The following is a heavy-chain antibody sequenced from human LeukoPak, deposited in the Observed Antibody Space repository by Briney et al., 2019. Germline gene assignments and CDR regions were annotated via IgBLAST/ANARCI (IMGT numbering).Heavy chain of an antibody. J-gene: IGHJ6*02. D-gene: IGHD1-26*01. V-gene: IGHV3-30*18. CDR2: ISYDGSNK. CDR3: AKDFSVGYGSPLGWGNYYYYYGMDV. Sequence: GRSLRLSCAASGFTFSSYGMHWVRQAPGKGLEWVAVISYDGSNKYYADSVKGRFTISRDNSKNTLYLQMNSLRAEDTAVYYCAKDFSVGYGSPLGWGNYYYYYGMDVWGQGTTVTVSS. CDR1: GFTFSSYG.